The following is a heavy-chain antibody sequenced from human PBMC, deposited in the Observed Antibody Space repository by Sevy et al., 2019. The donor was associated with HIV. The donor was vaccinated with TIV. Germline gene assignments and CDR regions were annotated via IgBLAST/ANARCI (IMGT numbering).Heavy chain of an antibody. CDR1: GFTVSSNY. J-gene: IGHJ3*02. V-gene: IGHV3-53*01. D-gene: IGHD6-19*01. CDR3: ARGEVAGHDAFDI. Sequence: GGSLRLSCAASGFTVSSNYMSWVRQAPGKGLEWVSVIYSGGSTYYADSVKGRFTISRDNSKNTLYLQMNSLRAEDTDVYYCARGEVAGHDAFDIWGQGTMVTVSS. CDR2: IYSGGST.